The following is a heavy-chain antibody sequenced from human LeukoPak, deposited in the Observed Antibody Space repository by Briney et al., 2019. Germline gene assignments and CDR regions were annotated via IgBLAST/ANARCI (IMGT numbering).Heavy chain of an antibody. J-gene: IGHJ3*02. V-gene: IGHV3-7*01. Sequence: GGSLRLSCEGFGLTFSRDWMSWVRQAPGKGLEWVANIKQDGGETYYGDSVKGRFTISRDNAKNSLYLQMNSLRAEDTAVYYCARDSSGWSFGAFDIWGQGTMVTVSS. CDR3: ARDSSGWSFGAFDI. CDR1: GLTFSRDW. CDR2: IKQDGGET. D-gene: IGHD6-19*01.